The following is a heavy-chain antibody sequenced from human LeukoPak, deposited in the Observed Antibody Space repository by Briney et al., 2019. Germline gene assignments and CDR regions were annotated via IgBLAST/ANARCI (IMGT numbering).Heavy chain of an antibody. V-gene: IGHV4-30-4*01. Sequence: SETLSLTCTVSGGSISSYYWSWIRQPPGKGLELIGYISYSGSTYYNPSLKSRVTISVDTSKNHFSLKLSSVTAADTAVYYCARRGGYYDSSGYTYWGQGILVTVSS. D-gene: IGHD3-22*01. J-gene: IGHJ4*02. CDR2: ISYSGST. CDR1: GGSISSYY. CDR3: ARRGGYYDSSGYTY.